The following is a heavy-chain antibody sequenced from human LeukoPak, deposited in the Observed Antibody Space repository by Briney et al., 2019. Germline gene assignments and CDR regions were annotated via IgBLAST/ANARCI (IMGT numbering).Heavy chain of an antibody. Sequence: GASVKVSCKASGGTFSSYAISWVRQAPGQGLEWMGRIIPILGIANYAQKFQGRVTITADKSTSTAYMELSSLRSEDTAVYYCARVDYYDSSGPDIWGQGTMVTVSS. J-gene: IGHJ3*02. CDR1: GGTFSSYA. D-gene: IGHD3-22*01. CDR3: ARVDYYDSSGPDI. CDR2: IIPILGIA. V-gene: IGHV1-69*04.